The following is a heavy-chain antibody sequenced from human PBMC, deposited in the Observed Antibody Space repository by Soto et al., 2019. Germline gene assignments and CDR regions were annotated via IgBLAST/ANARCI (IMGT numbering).Heavy chain of an antibody. V-gene: IGHV4-31*03. CDR3: ARANPAIAARRFDY. J-gene: IGHJ4*02. Sequence: LSLTCTVSGGSISSGGYYWSWIRQHPGKGLEWTGYIYYSGSTYYNPSLKSRVTISVDTSKNQFSLKLSSVTAADTAVYYCARANPAIAARRFDYWGQGTLVTVSS. D-gene: IGHD6-6*01. CDR1: GGSISSGGYY. CDR2: IYYSGST.